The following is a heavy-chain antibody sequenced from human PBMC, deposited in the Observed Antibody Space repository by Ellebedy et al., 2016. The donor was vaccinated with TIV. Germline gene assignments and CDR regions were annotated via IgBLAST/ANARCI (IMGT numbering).Heavy chain of an antibody. D-gene: IGHD2-15*01. CDR3: AKEGFFCSGGSCYSRYFHH. CDR2: IYHSGST. V-gene: IGHV4-4*02. CDR1: GGSVNSGSYF. J-gene: IGHJ1*01. Sequence: SETLSLTXTVSGGSVNSGSYFWTWVRQPPGKGLEWIGEIYHSGSTNYNPFLKSRVTISVDKSKNQFSLKLSSVTAADTAVYYCAKEGFFCSGGSCYSRYFHHWGQGTLATVSS.